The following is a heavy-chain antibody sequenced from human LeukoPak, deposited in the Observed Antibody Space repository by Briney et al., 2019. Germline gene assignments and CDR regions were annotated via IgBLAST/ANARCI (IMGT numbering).Heavy chain of an antibody. V-gene: IGHV3-23*01. CDR2: IDASGGAT. CDR3: AKGSGSGWYGWFAP. Sequence: GGSLRLSCAASGFTFSNYAMSWVRQAPGKGLEWVSSIDASGGATYCADSVKGRFTISRDNSKNTFYLQMNSLRAEDTAVYSCAKGSGSGWYGWFAPWGQGTLVTVSS. J-gene: IGHJ5*02. D-gene: IGHD6-19*01. CDR1: GFTFSNYA.